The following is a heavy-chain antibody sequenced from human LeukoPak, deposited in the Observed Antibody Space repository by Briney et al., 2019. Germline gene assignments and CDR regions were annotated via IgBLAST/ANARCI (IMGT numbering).Heavy chain of an antibody. V-gene: IGHV3-21*01. J-gene: IGHJ1*01. Sequence: PGGSLTLSCAASGFTFSSYSMNWVRQAPGKGLEWVSSISSSSTYIYYSDSVKGRFTISRDNAKNSLYLQMNGLRAEDTAVYYCARDRVSGSTDVEYFQHWGQGTLVTVSS. CDR1: GFTFSSYS. D-gene: IGHD1-26*01. CDR2: ISSSSTYI. CDR3: ARDRVSGSTDVEYFQH.